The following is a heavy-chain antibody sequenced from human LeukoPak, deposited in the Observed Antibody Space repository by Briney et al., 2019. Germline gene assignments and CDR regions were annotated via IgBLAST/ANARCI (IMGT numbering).Heavy chain of an antibody. D-gene: IGHD2-2*01. CDR1: GYSVSSGYY. V-gene: IGHV4-38-2*02. CDR2: IYHSGDT. J-gene: IGHJ5*02. CDR3: ARSKAHLSTSWYGTWFDP. Sequence: SETLSLTCTVSGYSVSSGYYWGWIRQPPGKGLEWIGSIYHSGDTYYNPSLKSRVTISVDTSKNQLSLKLSSVTAADTAVYYCARSKAHLSTSWYGTWFDPWGQGTLVTVSS.